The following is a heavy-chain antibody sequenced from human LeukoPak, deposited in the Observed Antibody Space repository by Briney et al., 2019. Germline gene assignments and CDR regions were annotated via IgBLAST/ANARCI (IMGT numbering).Heavy chain of an antibody. V-gene: IGHV3-23*01. J-gene: IGHJ1*01. D-gene: IGHD2-21*01. Sequence: TGGSLRLSCAASGFTFSSSAMSWVRQAPGKGLEWVSVISGSGDSTYYADSVKGRFTISRDNSKNTLYLQTNSLRAEDTAVYYCAKDGIVGYFQHWGQGTLVTVSS. CDR1: GFTFSSSA. CDR2: ISGSGDST. CDR3: AKDGIVGYFQH.